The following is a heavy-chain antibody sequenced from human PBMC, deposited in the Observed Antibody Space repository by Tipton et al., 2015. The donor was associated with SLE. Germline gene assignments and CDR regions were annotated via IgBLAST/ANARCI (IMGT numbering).Heavy chain of an antibody. Sequence: SLRLSCSASGFTFSNYAMNWVRQAPGKGLEWVSTITGSGGSTYDADSVKGRFTISRDNSKNTVYLQMNSLRAEDTAVYYCAREFMVRGLRSFGACDYWGQGTLVTVSS. J-gene: IGHJ4*02. CDR2: ITGSGGST. V-gene: IGHV3-23*01. D-gene: IGHD3-10*01. CDR3: AREFMVRGLRSFGACDY. CDR1: GFTFSNYA.